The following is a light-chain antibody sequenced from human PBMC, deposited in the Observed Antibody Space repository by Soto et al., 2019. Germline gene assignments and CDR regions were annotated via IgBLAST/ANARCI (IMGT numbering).Light chain of an antibody. V-gene: IGKV3-11*01. CDR2: DAS. J-gene: IGKJ5*01. Sequence: EIVLTQSPATLSLSPGERATLSCRASQSVSSYLAWYQQKPGQAPRLLIYDASNRAAGIPARFSGSGSGTDFTLTISSLDPEGFAVYYCQQRSNWPSFGQGTRLEIK. CDR1: QSVSSY. CDR3: QQRSNWPS.